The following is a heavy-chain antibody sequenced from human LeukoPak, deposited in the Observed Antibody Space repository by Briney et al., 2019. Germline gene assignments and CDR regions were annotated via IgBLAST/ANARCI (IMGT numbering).Heavy chain of an antibody. Sequence: SETLSLTCTVSGGSINSSTYYWGWIRQPPGKGLEWIGSIYYSGSTNYNPSLKSRVTISVDTSKNQFSLKLSSVTAADTAVYYCAGSGSYYKGYYFDYWGQGTLVTVSS. CDR3: AGSGSYYKGYYFDY. CDR2: IYYSGST. CDR1: GGSINSSTYY. J-gene: IGHJ4*02. D-gene: IGHD3-10*01. V-gene: IGHV4-39*07.